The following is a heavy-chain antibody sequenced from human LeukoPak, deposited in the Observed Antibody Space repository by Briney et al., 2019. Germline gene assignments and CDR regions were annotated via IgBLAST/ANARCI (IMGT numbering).Heavy chain of an antibody. J-gene: IGHJ4*02. D-gene: IGHD6-13*01. V-gene: IGHV3-48*02. CDR3: AREQAAAASDY. Sequence: GGSLRLSCAASGFTFNIYSMNWVRQAPGKGLEWVSYISSSSGTIYYADSVKGRFTISRDNAKNSLYLQVNSLRDEDTAVYYCAREQAAAASDYWGQGTLVTVSS. CDR1: GFTFNIYS. CDR2: ISSSSGTI.